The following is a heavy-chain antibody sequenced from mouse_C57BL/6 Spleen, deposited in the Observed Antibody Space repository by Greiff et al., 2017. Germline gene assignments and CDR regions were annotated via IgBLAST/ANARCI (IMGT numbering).Heavy chain of an antibody. V-gene: IGHV5-16*01. CDR3: ARAPYGDYAMDY. CDR1: GFTFSDYY. Sequence: EVKLQESEGGLVQPGSSMKLSCTASGFTFSDYYMAWVRQVPEKGLEWVANINYDGSSTYYLDSLKSRFIISRDNAKNILYLQMSSLKSEDTATYYCARAPYGDYAMDYWGQGTSVTVSS. CDR2: INYDGSST. J-gene: IGHJ4*01. D-gene: IGHD1-1*01.